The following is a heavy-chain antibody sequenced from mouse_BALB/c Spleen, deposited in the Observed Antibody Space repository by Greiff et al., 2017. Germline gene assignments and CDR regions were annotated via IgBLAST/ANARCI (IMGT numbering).Heavy chain of an antibody. Sequence: EVQLQQSGPELVKPGASVKISCKASGYSFTGYYMHWVKQSHVKSLEWIGRINPYNGATSYNQNFKDKASLTVDKSSSTAYMELHSLTSEDSAVYYCARGGLGQTDYWGQGTTLTVSS. CDR2: INPYNGAT. CDR3: ARGGLGQTDY. D-gene: IGHD4-1*01. CDR1: GYSFTGYY. V-gene: IGHV1-26*01. J-gene: IGHJ2*01.